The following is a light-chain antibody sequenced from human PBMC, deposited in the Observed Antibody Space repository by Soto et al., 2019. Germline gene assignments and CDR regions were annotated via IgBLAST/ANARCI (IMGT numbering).Light chain of an antibody. V-gene: IGKV3-20*01. Sequence: EIVLTQSPGTLSLSPGERATLSCRASQSVSSSYLAWYQQKPGQAPRLLIYGASSRATGIPDRFSGSGSGTDFILTISRLEPEYFAVYYCQHYGSSPLTFGGGTKVEIK. CDR2: GAS. CDR3: QHYGSSPLT. CDR1: QSVSSSY. J-gene: IGKJ4*01.